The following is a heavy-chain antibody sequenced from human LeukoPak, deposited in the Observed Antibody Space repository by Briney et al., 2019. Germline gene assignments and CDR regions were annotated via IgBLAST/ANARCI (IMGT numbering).Heavy chain of an antibody. Sequence: VKVSCKASGYTFTGYYMHWVRQAPGQGLEWMGWINPNSGGTNYAQKLQGRVTMTTDTSTSTAYMELRSLRSDDTAVYYCARDAPSSIVVVPAARGWYYYGMDVWGQGTTVTVSS. CDR1: GYTFTGYY. V-gene: IGHV1-2*02. D-gene: IGHD2-2*01. CDR3: ARDAPSSIVVVPAARGWYYYGMDV. J-gene: IGHJ6*02. CDR2: INPNSGGT.